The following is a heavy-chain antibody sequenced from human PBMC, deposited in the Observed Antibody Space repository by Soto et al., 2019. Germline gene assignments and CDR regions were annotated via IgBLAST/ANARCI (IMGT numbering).Heavy chain of an antibody. J-gene: IGHJ5*02. V-gene: IGHV3-48*02. CDR1: GFTFSSYS. Sequence: GGSLRLSCAASGFTFSSYSMNWVRQAPGKGLEWVSYISSSSSTIYYADSVKGRFTISRDNAKNSLYLQMNSLRDEDTAVYYCARGRRITMVRGGLNWFDPWGQGTLVTVSS. CDR2: ISSSSSTI. D-gene: IGHD3-10*01. CDR3: ARGRRITMVRGGLNWFDP.